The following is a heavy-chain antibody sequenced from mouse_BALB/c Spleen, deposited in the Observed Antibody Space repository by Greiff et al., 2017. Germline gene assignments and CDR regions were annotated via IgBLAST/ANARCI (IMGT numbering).Heavy chain of an antibody. CDR3: ARPTATVGYAMDY. Sequence: DVKLVESGGGLVKPGGSLKLSCAASGFTFSSYAMSWVRQTPEKRLEWVATISSGGSYTYYPDSVKGRFTISRDNAKNTLYLQMSSLRSEDTAMYYCARPTATVGYAMDYWGQGTSVTVSS. D-gene: IGHD1-2*01. CDR1: GFTFSSYA. CDR2: ISSGGSYT. V-gene: IGHV5-9-3*01. J-gene: IGHJ4*01.